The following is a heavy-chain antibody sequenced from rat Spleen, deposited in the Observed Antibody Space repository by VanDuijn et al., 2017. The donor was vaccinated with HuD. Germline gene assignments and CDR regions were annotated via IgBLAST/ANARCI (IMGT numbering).Heavy chain of an antibody. V-gene: IGHV5-25*01. CDR3: ARERYAAWDY. Sequence: EVQLVESGGGLVQPGRSMKLSCAASGFTFGDYYMAWVRQAPTEGLEWVASMSFGGDNTFYRDSVKGRFTISRNNAENTLYLQMDSLRSEDTGTYYCARERYAAWDYWGLGVMVTVSS. CDR1: GFTFGDYY. J-gene: IGHJ2*01. CDR2: MSFGGDNT. D-gene: IGHD2-3*01.